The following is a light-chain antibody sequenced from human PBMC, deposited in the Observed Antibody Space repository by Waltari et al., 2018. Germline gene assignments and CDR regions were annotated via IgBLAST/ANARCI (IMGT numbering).Light chain of an antibody. V-gene: IGKV3-20*01. CDR3: QQYGRSTWT. Sequence: EIVLTQSPGTLSLSPGERATLSCRASQSVSDNYLAWYQQKPGPAPRLLIYDASSRATGSPDRFSGSGSGTDFSLSIRRLEPEDSAVYYCQQYGRSTWTFGQGTRVEI. CDR1: QSVSDNY. CDR2: DAS. J-gene: IGKJ1*01.